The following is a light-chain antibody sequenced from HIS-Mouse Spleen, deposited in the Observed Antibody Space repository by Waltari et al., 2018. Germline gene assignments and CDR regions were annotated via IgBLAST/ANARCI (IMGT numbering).Light chain of an antibody. CDR2: KDS. V-gene: IGLV3-25*03. CDR1: ALPKQY. CDR3: QSADSSGTYSVV. J-gene: IGLJ2*01. Sequence: SYELTQPPSVSVSPGQTARITCSGDALPKQYAYWYQQKPGQAPVLVIYKDSERPSGIPGGFSGSSSGTTVTLTISGVQAEDEADYYCQSADSSGTYSVVFGGGTKLTVL.